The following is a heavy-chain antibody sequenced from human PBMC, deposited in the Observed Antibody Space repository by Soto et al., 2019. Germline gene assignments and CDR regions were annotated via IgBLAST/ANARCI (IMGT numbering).Heavy chain of an antibody. Sequence: PGGSLRLSCAASGFTFSSYAMSWVRQAPGKGLEWVSSISGSGGSTYYADSVKGRFTISRDNSKNTLYLQMNSLRAEDTALYYCAKDLRYSGGECWLDPWGQGTLVTAPQ. CDR1: GFTFSSYA. CDR3: AKDLRYSGGECWLDP. CDR2: ISGSGGST. V-gene: IGHV3-23*01. J-gene: IGHJ5*02. D-gene: IGHD6-19*01.